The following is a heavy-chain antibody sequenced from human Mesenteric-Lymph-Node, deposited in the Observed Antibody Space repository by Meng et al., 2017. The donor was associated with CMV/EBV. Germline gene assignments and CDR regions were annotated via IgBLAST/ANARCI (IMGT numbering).Heavy chain of an antibody. CDR2: IIPDNGNT. CDR1: GYTFTSYA. V-gene: IGHV1-3*01. CDR3: ARIGVEATAEFFHH. J-gene: IGHJ1*01. D-gene: IGHD1-1*01. Sequence: KASGYTFTSYAIHWVRQAPGQRLEWVGWIIPDNGNTKYSQRFEGRATITRDTSASTAYMELSSLTSQDTAVYYCARIGVEATAEFFHHWGQGTLVTAPQ.